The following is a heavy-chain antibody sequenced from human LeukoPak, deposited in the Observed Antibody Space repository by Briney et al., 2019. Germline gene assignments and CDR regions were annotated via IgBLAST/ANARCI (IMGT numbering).Heavy chain of an antibody. CDR1: GFTFSSYS. Sequence: PGGSLRLSCAASGFTFSSYSMNWVRQAPGKGLEWVSYISSSSSTIYYADSVKGRFTISRDNAKNSLYLQMNSLRAEDAAVYYCAREVAYCGGDCTGGWFDPWGQGTLVTVSS. J-gene: IGHJ5*02. D-gene: IGHD2-21*02. V-gene: IGHV3-48*01. CDR3: AREVAYCGGDCTGGWFDP. CDR2: ISSSSSTI.